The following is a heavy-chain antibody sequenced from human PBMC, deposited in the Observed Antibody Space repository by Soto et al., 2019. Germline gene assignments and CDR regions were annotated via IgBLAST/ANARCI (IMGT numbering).Heavy chain of an antibody. J-gene: IGHJ4*02. CDR2: MNPNSGNT. Sequence: QVQLVQSGAEVKKPGASVKVSCKASGYTFTSYDINWVRQATGQGLEWMGWMNPNSGNTGYAQKFQGRVNMTRNTSISTDYMELSSLRSEDTAVYYCARGLPSIVVVVAATDFDYWGQGTLVTVSS. CDR3: ARGLPSIVVVVAATDFDY. V-gene: IGHV1-8*01. D-gene: IGHD2-15*01. CDR1: GYTFTSYD.